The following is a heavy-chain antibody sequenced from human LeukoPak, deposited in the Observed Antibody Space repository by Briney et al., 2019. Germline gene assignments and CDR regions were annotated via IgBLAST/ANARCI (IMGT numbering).Heavy chain of an antibody. D-gene: IGHD3-9*01. V-gene: IGHV1-69*04. CDR1: GGTFSSYA. CDR2: IIPILGIA. CDR3: ARDRLRYFDWLGTNPYGMDV. Sequence: ASVKVSCKASGGTFSSYAISRVRQAPGQGLEWMGRIIPILGIANYAQKFQGRVTITADKSTSTAYMELSSLRSEDTAVYYCARDRLRYFDWLGTNPYGMDVWGQGTTVTVSS. J-gene: IGHJ6*02.